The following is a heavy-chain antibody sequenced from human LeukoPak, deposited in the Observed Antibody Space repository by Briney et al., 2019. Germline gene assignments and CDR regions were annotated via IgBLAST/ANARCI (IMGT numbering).Heavy chain of an antibody. J-gene: IGHJ3*02. Sequence: ASVKVSCKASGGTFSSYTISWVRQAPGQGLEWMGRIIPILGIANYAQKFQGRVTITADKSTSTAYMELSSLRSEDTAVYYCARALGYCSSTSCSIDAFDIWGQGTTVTVSS. CDR1: GGTFSSYT. V-gene: IGHV1-69*02. CDR3: ARALGYCSSTSCSIDAFDI. CDR2: IIPILGIA. D-gene: IGHD2-2*01.